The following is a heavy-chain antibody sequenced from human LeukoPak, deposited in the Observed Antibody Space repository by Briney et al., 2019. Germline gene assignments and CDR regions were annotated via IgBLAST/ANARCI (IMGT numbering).Heavy chain of an antibody. V-gene: IGHV3-48*03. Sequence: PGGSLRLSCAASGFTFTSHDMNWVRQAPGKRLEWLAYIRDAGNTLYYADSVKGRFTISRDNAKNSLSLQMNSLSVDDTAVYYCARGGRGVPEAPITYFFDPWGHGSPVTVAS. CDR2: IRDAGNTL. CDR1: GFTFTSHD. J-gene: IGHJ5*02. D-gene: IGHD3-10*01. CDR3: ARGGRGVPEAPITYFFDP.